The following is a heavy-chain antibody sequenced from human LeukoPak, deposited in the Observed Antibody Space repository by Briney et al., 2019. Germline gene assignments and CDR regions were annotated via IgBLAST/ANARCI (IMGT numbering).Heavy chain of an antibody. D-gene: IGHD3-22*01. J-gene: IGHJ4*02. V-gene: IGHV4-34*01. CDR2: INHSGST. CDR1: GGSFSGYY. CDR3: ARGRSYYDSSGYYRTYYFDY. Sequence: SETLSLTCAVYGGSFSGYYWSWIRQPPGKGLEWIGEINHSGSTNYNPSLKSRVTISVDTSKNQFPLKLSSVTAADTAVYYCARGRSYYDSSGYYRTYYFDYWGQGTLVTVSS.